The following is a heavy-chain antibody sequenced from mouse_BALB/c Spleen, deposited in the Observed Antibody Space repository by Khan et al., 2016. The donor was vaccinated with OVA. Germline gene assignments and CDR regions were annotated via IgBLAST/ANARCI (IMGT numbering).Heavy chain of an antibody. CDR1: GYTFINYW. CDR3: ARRGLRWDFDY. Sequence: LEESGAELAKPGASVKMSCKASGYTFINYWILWVKQRPGQGLEWIGYINPSTGYTEYNQNFKDKATLTADKSSSTAYMQLSSLTSEDSAVYYSARRGLRWDFDYWGQGTTLTVSS. J-gene: IGHJ2*01. CDR2: INPSTGYT. V-gene: IGHV1-7*01. D-gene: IGHD1-1*01.